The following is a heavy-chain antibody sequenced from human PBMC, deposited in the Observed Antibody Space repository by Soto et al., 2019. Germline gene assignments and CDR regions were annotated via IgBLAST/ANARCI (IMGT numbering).Heavy chain of an antibody. CDR3: AKGSPDYVYAFDI. CDR2: ISGTGGST. D-gene: IGHD3-16*01. V-gene: IGHV3-23*01. CDR1: GFTFSNYA. Sequence: EVQLLDSGGGLVQPGGSLRLSCTASGFTFSNYAMSWVRRAPGKGLEWVSSISGTGGSTYHADSVKGRFTISRDNSKNTLYLQMNSLRAEDTALYYCAKGSPDYVYAFDIWGQGTMVTVSS. J-gene: IGHJ3*02.